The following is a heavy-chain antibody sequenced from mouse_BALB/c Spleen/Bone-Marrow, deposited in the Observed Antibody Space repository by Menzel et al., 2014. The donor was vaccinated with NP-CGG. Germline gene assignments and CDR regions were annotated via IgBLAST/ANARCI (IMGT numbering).Heavy chain of an antibody. D-gene: IGHD2-1*01. CDR2: IDPSDSET. J-gene: IGHJ3*01. V-gene: IGHV1S127*01. Sequence: VQLQQSGPQLVRPGASVKISCKASGYSFTSYWMHWVKQRPGQGLEWIGMIDPSDSETRLNQKFKDKATLTVDKSSSTAYMHLSSPTSEDSAVYYCASPSDGNPFAYWGQGTLVTVSA. CDR3: ASPSDGNPFAY. CDR1: GYSFTSYW.